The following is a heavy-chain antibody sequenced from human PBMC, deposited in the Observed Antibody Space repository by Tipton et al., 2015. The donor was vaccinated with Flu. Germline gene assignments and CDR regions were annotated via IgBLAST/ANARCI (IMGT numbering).Heavy chain of an antibody. D-gene: IGHD2-2*01. J-gene: IGHJ6*02. CDR2: ISSSSSYI. V-gene: IGHV3-21*01. CDR1: GFTFSSYS. CDR3: ARVPTLLIVVVPAAIGGMDV. Sequence: SLRLSCAASGFTFSSYSMNWVRQAPGKGLEWVSSISSSSSYIYYADSVKGRFTISRDNAKNSLYLQMNSLRAEDTAVYYCARVPTLLIVVVPAAIGGMDVWDQGP.